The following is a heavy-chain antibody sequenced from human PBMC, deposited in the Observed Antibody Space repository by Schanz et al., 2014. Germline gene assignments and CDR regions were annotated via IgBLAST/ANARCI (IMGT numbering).Heavy chain of an antibody. Sequence: QLQLQESGPGLVKPSETLSLTCSVSGGSVSSNSYYWGWVRQPPGKGLEWIGTIYYSGSTHYNPSLKSRGTISIAPSKNQFSLKLRSVTAADTAVYFCASPTDILTGYYHYWGQGTQVIVSS. CDR2: IYYSGST. V-gene: IGHV4-39*01. J-gene: IGHJ4*02. CDR3: ASPTDILTGYYHY. D-gene: IGHD3-9*01. CDR1: GGSVSSNSYY.